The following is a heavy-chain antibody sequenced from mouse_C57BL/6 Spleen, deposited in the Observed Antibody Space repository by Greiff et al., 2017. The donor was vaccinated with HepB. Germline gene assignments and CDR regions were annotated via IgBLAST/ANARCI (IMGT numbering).Heavy chain of an antibody. CDR3: TTPRYYGSTWYFDV. Sequence: EVQLQQSGAELVRPGASVKLSCTASGFNIKDYYMHWVKQRPEQGLEWIGRIDPEDGDTEYAPKFQGKATMTADTSSNTAYLQLSSLTSEDTAVYYCTTPRYYGSTWYFDVWGTGTTVTVSS. J-gene: IGHJ1*03. D-gene: IGHD1-1*01. CDR1: GFNIKDYY. CDR2: IDPEDGDT. V-gene: IGHV14-1*01.